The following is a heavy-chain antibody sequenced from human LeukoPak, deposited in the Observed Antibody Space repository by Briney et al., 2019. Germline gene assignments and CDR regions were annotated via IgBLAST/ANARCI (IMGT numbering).Heavy chain of an antibody. CDR2: IKQDGSEK. D-gene: IGHD6-13*01. Sequence: SGGSLRLSCAASGFTFSSYWMSCVRRSPGKGLEWVANIKQDGSEKYYVDSVKGRFTISRDNAKNSLYLQMNSLRAEDTAVYYCARDLSGYSIHWGQGTLVTVSS. V-gene: IGHV3-7*01. CDR1: GFTFSSYW. J-gene: IGHJ4*02. CDR3: ARDLSGYSIH.